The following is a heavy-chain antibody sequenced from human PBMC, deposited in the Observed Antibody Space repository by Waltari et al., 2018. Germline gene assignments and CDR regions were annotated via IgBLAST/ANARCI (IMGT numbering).Heavy chain of an antibody. CDR3: AKGGTFGVASNYFDY. V-gene: IGHV3-9*03. CDR1: GFTFDDYA. D-gene: IGHD3-3*01. CDR2: ISWNSGSI. J-gene: IGHJ4*02. Sequence: EVQLVESGGGLVQPGRSLRLSCAASGFTFDDYAMHWVRQAPGKGLEWVSGISWNSGSIGYADSVKGRFTISRDNAKNSLYLQMNSLRAEDMALYYCAKGGTFGVASNYFDYWGQGTLVTVSS.